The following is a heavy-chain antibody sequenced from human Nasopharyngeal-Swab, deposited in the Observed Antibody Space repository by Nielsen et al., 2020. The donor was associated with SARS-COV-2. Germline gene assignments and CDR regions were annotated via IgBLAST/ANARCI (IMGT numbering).Heavy chain of an antibody. D-gene: IGHD1-26*01. V-gene: IGHV6-1*01. CDR3: ARDLSGSSLNYYYGMDV. CDR2: TYYRSKWYN. CDR1: GDSVSSNSAA. J-gene: IGHJ6*02. Sequence: SQTLSLTCAISGDSVSSNSAAWNWIRQSPSRGLEWLGRTYYRSKWYNDYAVSVKSRITINPDTPKNQFSLQLNSVTPEDTAVYYCARDLSGSSLNYYYGMDVWGQGTTVTVSS.